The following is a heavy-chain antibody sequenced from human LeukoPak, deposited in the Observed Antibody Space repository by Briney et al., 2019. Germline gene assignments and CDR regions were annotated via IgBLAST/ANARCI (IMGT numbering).Heavy chain of an antibody. CDR2: ISAANGNT. D-gene: IGHD4-17*01. CDR1: GYTFTRYV. Sequence: GASVKVSCKASGYTFTRYVMHWVRQAPGQRREWVGWISAANGNTKYSQKFQGRVTITRDTSASTAYMELSSLRSEDTVVYYCACSVTTQFQGDYWGQGTLVTVSS. J-gene: IGHJ4*02. CDR3: ACSVTTQFQGDY. V-gene: IGHV1-3*01.